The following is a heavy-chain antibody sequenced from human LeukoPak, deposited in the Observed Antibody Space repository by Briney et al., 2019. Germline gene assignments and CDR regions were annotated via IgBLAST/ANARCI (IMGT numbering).Heavy chain of an antibody. CDR2: IYSGGST. D-gene: IGHD6-6*01. J-gene: IGHJ4*02. Sequence: GGSLRLSCAASGFTVSSNYMSWVRQSPGKALEWVSVIYSGGSTYYADSVKGRFTISRDNSKNTLYLQMNSLRAEDTAVYYCARGGIAARHFDYWGQGTLVTVSS. CDR3: ARGGIAARHFDY. V-gene: IGHV3-66*01. CDR1: GFTVSSNY.